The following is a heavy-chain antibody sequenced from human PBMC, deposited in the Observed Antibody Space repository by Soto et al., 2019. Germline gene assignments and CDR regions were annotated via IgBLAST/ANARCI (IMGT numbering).Heavy chain of an antibody. CDR3: AREWWELLPYYYYGMDV. CDR1: GGSVSSGSYY. Sequence: PSETLSLTCTVSGGSVSSGSYYWSWIRQPPGKGLEWIGYIYYSGSTNYNPSLKSRVTISVDTSKNQFSLKLSSVTAADTAVYYCAREWWELLPYYYYGMDVWGQGTTVTVSS. J-gene: IGHJ6*02. D-gene: IGHD1-26*01. CDR2: IYYSGST. V-gene: IGHV4-61*01.